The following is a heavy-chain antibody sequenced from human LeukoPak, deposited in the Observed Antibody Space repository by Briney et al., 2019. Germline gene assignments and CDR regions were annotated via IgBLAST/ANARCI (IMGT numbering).Heavy chain of an antibody. CDR3: AKDGAWLRFDD. J-gene: IGHJ4*02. CDR1: GFTFSSYG. CDR2: ISYDGSNE. V-gene: IGHV3-30*18. D-gene: IGHD5-12*01. Sequence: GGSLRLSCAVSGFTFSSYGMYWVRQAPGKGLEWVAVISYDGSNEYYGDSVKGRFTISRDDSKNTLYLQMKNLRAEDTAVYYCAKDGAWLRFDDWGQGILVTVSS.